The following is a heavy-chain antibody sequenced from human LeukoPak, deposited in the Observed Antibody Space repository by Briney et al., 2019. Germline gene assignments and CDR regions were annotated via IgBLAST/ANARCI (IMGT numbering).Heavy chain of an antibody. V-gene: IGHV1-2*02. J-gene: IGHJ4*02. CDR1: GYTFTGYY. CDR3: AREGRVDSAVVLFDY. CDR2: INPKSGGT. Sequence: ASVKISCKASGYTFTGYYMHWVRQAPGQGLEWMGWINPKSGGTNYAQKFQGRVTMTRDTSISTAYIELRRLRSDDTAVYYCAREGRVDSAVVLFDYWGQGTLVTVSS. D-gene: IGHD5-18*01.